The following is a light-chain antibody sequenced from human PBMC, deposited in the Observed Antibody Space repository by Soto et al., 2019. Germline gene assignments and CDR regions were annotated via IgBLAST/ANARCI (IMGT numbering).Light chain of an antibody. CDR3: QHLSNWPPFT. Sequence: ESVLTQSPATLSLSPGARATLSCSASQSVSSYLAWYQQKPGQAPRRLIYDASNRSTGSPARFSGSGSGTAFTVTIISVEPEDFAVYYCQHLSNWPPFTFDHLNKVDIK. CDR2: DAS. V-gene: IGKV3-11*01. J-gene: IGKJ3*01. CDR1: QSVSSY.